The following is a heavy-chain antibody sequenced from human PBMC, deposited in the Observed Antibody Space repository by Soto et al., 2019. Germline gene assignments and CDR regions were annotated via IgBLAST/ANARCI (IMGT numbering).Heavy chain of an antibody. CDR2: ISSSSSYI. V-gene: IGHV3-21*01. CDR1: GFTFSSYG. D-gene: IGHD2-2*01. CDR3: ARAIVPAAFDAFDI. J-gene: IGHJ3*02. Sequence: GGSLRLSCAASGFTFSSYGMHWVRQAPGKGLEWVSSISSSSSYIYYADSVKGRFTISRDNAKNSLYLQMNSLRAEDTAVYYCARAIVPAAFDAFDIWGQGTMVTVSS.